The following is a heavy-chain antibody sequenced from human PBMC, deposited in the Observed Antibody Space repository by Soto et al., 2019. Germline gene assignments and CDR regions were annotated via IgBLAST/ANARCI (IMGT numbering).Heavy chain of an antibody. D-gene: IGHD3-9*01. Sequence: GASVKVSCKASGYTFTSYGISWVRQAPGQGLEWMGWISAYNGNTNYAQKLQGRVTMTTDTSTSTAYMELRSLRSDDTAVYYCARDPYYDILTGPNDYWGQGTLVTVSS. CDR1: GYTFTSYG. V-gene: IGHV1-18*01. CDR3: ARDPYYDILTGPNDY. CDR2: ISAYNGNT. J-gene: IGHJ4*02.